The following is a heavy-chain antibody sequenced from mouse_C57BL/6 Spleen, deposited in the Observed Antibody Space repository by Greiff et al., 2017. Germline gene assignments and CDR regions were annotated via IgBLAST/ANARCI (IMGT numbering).Heavy chain of an antibody. V-gene: IGHV1-47*01. J-gene: IGHJ2*01. CDR3: ARRDYGSSTYYFDY. CDR2: FHPYNDDT. D-gene: IGHD1-1*01. CDR1: GYTFTTYP. Sequence: VKLVESGAELVKPGASVKMSCKASGYTFTTYPIEWMKQNHGKSLEWIGNFHPYNDDTKYNEKFKGKATLTVEKSSSTVYLELSRLTSDDSAVYYCARRDYGSSTYYFDYWGQGTTLTVSS.